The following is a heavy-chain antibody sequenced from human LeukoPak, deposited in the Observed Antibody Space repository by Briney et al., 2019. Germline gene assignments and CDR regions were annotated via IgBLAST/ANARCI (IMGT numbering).Heavy chain of an antibody. Sequence: GASVKVSCKASGGTFSSYAISWARQAPGQGLEWMGGIIPIFGTANYAQKFQGRVTITTDESTSTAYMELSSLRSEDTAVYYCARYSSGWYYFDYWGQGTLVTVSS. V-gene: IGHV1-69*05. CDR1: GGTFSSYA. D-gene: IGHD6-19*01. CDR2: IIPIFGTA. J-gene: IGHJ4*02. CDR3: ARYSSGWYYFDY.